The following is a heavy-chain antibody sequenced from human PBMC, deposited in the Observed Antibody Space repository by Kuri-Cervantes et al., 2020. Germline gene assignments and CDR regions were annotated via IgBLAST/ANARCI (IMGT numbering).Heavy chain of an antibody. D-gene: IGHD6-13*01. J-gene: IGHJ3*02. V-gene: IGHV1-3*01. CDR3: ASPKQQLFSMYAFDI. Sequence: ASVKVSCKTSGFTFSVHVIHWVRQAPGQRLEWMGWINAGNGNTKYSQRFQDRVTITRDTSASTAYMELSSLTSEDTAVYYCASPKQQLFSMYAFDIWGQGTMVTVSS. CDR1: GFTFSVHV. CDR2: INAGNGNT.